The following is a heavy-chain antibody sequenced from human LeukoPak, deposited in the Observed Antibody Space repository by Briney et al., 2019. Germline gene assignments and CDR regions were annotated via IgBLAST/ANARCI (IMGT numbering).Heavy chain of an antibody. CDR3: ARIVGATHY. CDR2: ISSSGSTI. Sequence: PGGSLRLSCAASGFTFSSYEMNWVRQAPGKGLEWVSYISSSGSTIYYADSVKGRFTISRDNAKNSLYLQMNSLRAEDTAVYHCARIVGATHYWGQGTPVTVSS. V-gene: IGHV3-48*03. J-gene: IGHJ4*02. D-gene: IGHD1-26*01. CDR1: GFTFSSYE.